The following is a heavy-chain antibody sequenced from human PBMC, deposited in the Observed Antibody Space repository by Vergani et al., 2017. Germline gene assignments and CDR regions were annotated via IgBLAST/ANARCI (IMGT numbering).Heavy chain of an antibody. CDR3: AREMRSIAARAKDAFDI. D-gene: IGHD6-6*01. V-gene: IGHV4-61*02. Sequence: QVQLQESGPGLVKPSQTLSLTCTVSGGSISSGSYYWSWIRQPAGKGLEWIGRIYTSGSTNYNPSLKSRVTISVDTSKTQFSLKLSSVTSADTAVYYCAREMRSIAARAKDAFDIWGQGTMVTVSS. J-gene: IGHJ3*02. CDR2: IYTSGST. CDR1: GGSISSGSYY.